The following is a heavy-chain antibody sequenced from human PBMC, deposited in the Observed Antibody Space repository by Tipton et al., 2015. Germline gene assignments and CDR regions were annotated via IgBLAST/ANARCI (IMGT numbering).Heavy chain of an antibody. D-gene: IGHD3-9*01. J-gene: IGHJ4*02. Sequence: SLRLSCVGSGSTSRDWAMHWVRQAPGKGLEWVSGISGSGSSTYYADSVKGRFTISRDNSKNTLFLQMNSLRAEDTAIYYCTRVTGYYFDYWGQGTLVTVSS. V-gene: IGHV3-23*01. CDR1: GSTSRDWA. CDR2: ISGSGSST. CDR3: TRVTGYYFDY.